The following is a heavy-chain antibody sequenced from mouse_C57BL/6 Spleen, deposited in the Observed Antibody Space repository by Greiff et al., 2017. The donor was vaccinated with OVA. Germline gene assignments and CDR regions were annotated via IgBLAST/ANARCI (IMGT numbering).Heavy chain of an antibody. CDR1: GYTFTSYW. CDR3: ANGYSFDY. CDR2: IDPSDSYT. V-gene: IGHV1-69*01. J-gene: IGHJ2*01. Sequence: QVQLQQPGAELVMPGASVKLSCKASGYTFTSYWMHWVKQRPGQGLEWIGAIDPSDSYTNYNQKFKGKSTLTVDKSSSTAYMQLSSLTSEDSAVYYCANGYSFDYWGQGTTLTVSS. D-gene: IGHD2-2*01.